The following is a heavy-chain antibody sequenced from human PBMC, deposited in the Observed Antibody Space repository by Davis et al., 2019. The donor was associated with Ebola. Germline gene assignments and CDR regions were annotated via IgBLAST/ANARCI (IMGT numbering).Heavy chain of an antibody. J-gene: IGHJ5*02. D-gene: IGHD5-12*01. CDR2: INAGNGNT. CDR1: GYTFTRHA. V-gene: IGHV1-3*01. CDR3: ARCSGVATIWFDP. Sequence: ASVKVSCKTSGYTFTRHALNWVRQAPGQRLEWMGWINAGNGNTKYSQKFQGRVTITRDTSASTAYMELSSLRSEDTAVYYCARCSGVATIWFDPWGQGTLVTVSS.